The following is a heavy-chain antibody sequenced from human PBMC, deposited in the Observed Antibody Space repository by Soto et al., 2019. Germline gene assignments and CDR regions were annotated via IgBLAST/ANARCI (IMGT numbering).Heavy chain of an antibody. J-gene: IGHJ4*02. V-gene: IGHV4-30-4*01. CDR1: GGSISSGDYY. D-gene: IGHD5-18*01. CDR3: ASKAMAPSFQFDY. CDR2: IYYSGST. Sequence: LSLTCTVSGGSISSGDYYWSWIRQPPGKGLEWIGYIYYSGSTYYNPSLKSRVTISVDTSKNQFSLKLSSVTAADTAVYYCASKAMAPSFQFDYWGQGTLVTVSS.